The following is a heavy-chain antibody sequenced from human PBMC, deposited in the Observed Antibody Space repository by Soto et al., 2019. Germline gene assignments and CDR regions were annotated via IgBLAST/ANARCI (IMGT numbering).Heavy chain of an antibody. D-gene: IGHD3-3*01. CDR3: ARGGWRHIDY. Sequence: QVQLQESGPGLVKPSETLSLTCSVSGGSIGSYYWSWIRQPPGKGLEWIGYIYYSGSTNYNPSLKSRVTISVDTSKNQFSLKLSSVTAADTAVYYCARGGWRHIDYWGQGTLVTVSS. CDR2: IYYSGST. CDR1: GGSIGSYY. V-gene: IGHV4-59*08. J-gene: IGHJ4*02.